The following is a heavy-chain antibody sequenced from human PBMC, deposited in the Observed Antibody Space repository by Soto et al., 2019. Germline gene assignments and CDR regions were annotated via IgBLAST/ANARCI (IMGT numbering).Heavy chain of an antibody. V-gene: IGHV3-30*03. CDR1: GFTFSRYG. CDR2: ISYVGSKT. CDR3: ARDTGARFGAFDY. J-gene: IGHJ4*02. Sequence: PGGSLRLSCAASGFTFSRYGMHWVRQAPGKGLEWVALISYVGSKTYYADSVKGRFTISRDNSKNTLYLQMSSLRVEDTAVYYCARDTGARFGAFDYWGQGTLVTVSS. D-gene: IGHD3-10*01.